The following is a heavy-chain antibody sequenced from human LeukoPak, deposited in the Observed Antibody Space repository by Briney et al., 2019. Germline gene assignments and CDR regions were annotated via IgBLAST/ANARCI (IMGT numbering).Heavy chain of an antibody. CDR3: AKDTGQYYDYVWGSYRPPYYYYGMDV. CDR1: GFTFSSYA. J-gene: IGHJ6*02. Sequence: GGSLRLPCAASGFTFSSYAMSWVRQAPGKGLEWVSAISGSGGSTYYADSVKGRFTISRDNSKNTLYLQMNSLRAEDTAVYYCAKDTGQYYDYVWGSYRPPYYYYGMDVWGQGTTVTVSS. V-gene: IGHV3-23*01. CDR2: ISGSGGST. D-gene: IGHD3-16*02.